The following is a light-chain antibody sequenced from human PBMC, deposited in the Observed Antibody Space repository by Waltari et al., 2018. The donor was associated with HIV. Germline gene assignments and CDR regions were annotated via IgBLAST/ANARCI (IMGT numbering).Light chain of an antibody. CDR2: NAS. J-gene: IGKJ3*01. Sequence: EIVLTQSPGTLSLSPGERAALSCRASQSVSSSHLAWYQQKPGQPPRLLIYNASTRATGVPGRFSGGESGTDLTLTISRLEPEDFAMYYCQQYVSLPTFGPGTRLDI. V-gene: IGKV3-20*01. CDR3: QQYVSLPT. CDR1: QSVSSSH.